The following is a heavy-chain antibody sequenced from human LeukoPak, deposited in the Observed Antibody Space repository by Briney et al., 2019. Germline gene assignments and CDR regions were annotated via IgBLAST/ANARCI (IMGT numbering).Heavy chain of an antibody. CDR2: INPNSGGT. D-gene: IGHD6-19*01. Sequence: ASVKVSCKASGYTFTGYYMHWVRQAPGQGLEWMGWINPNSGGTNYAQKFQGRVTMTRDTSISTAYVELSRLRSDDTAVYYCARGQKSTVAGEDWFDPWGQGTLVTVSS. J-gene: IGHJ5*02. CDR3: ARGQKSTVAGEDWFDP. CDR1: GYTFTGYY. V-gene: IGHV1-2*02.